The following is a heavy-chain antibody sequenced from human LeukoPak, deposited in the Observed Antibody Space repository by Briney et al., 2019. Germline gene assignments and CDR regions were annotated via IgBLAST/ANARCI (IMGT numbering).Heavy chain of an antibody. D-gene: IGHD3-10*02. J-gene: IGHJ6*04. CDR3: AELGITMIGGV. V-gene: IGHV3-53*01. CDR1: AFTVSYNY. Sequence: PGGSLRLSCAASAFTVSYNYMTWVRQAPGKGLEWVSVIYSGGSTYYADSVKGRFTISRDNAKNSLYLQMNSLRAEDTAVYYCAELGITMIGGVWGKGTTVTISS. CDR2: IYSGGST.